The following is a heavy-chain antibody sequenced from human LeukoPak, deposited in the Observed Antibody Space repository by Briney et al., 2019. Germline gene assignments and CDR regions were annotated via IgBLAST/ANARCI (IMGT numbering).Heavy chain of an antibody. CDR2: IKQDGSEK. Sequence: GGSLRLSCAASGFTFSSYWVTWIRQAPGKGLEWVAIIKQDGSEKYYVDSVKGRFTISRDNAKNSLYLQMNSLRAEDTAVYYCARDTGGGYSCYDCWGQGTLVTVSS. D-gene: IGHD5-18*01. CDR3: ARDTGGGYSCYDC. J-gene: IGHJ4*02. V-gene: IGHV3-7*01. CDR1: GFTFSSYW.